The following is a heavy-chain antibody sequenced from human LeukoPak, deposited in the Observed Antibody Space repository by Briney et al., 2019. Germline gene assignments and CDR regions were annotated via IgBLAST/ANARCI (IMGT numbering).Heavy chain of an antibody. J-gene: IGHJ5*02. V-gene: IGHV4-61*01. CDR1: GGSISSGSYY. CDR3: ARDLHDYDFWSGYYSNWFDP. CDR2: IYYSGST. Sequence: SQTLSLTCTVSGGSISSGSYYWSWIRQPPGKGLEWIGYIYYSGSTNYNPSLKSRVTISVDTSKNQFSLKLSSVTAADTAVYYCARDLHDYDFWSGYYSNWFDPWGQGTLVTVSS. D-gene: IGHD3-3*01.